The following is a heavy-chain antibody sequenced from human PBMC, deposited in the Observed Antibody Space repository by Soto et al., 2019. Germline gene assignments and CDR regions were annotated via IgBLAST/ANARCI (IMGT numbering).Heavy chain of an antibody. D-gene: IGHD3-10*01. V-gene: IGHV4-59*08. CDR2: IYYSGST. CDR1: GGSISSYY. CDR3: ARQYYFGWGSDYNQPFDF. Sequence: PSETLSLTCTVSGGSISSYYWSWIRQPPGKGLEWIGYIYYSGSTNYNPSLKSRVTISVDTAKNQFSLKLSSVTAANTAVYYCARQYYFGWGSDYNQPFDFSGQRTLVPVSS. J-gene: IGHJ5*01.